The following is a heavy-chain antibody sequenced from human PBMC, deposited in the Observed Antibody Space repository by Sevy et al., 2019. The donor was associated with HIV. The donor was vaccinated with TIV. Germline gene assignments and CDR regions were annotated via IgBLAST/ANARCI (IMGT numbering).Heavy chain of an antibody. CDR2: IYPGDSDT. CDR1: GYSFTSYW. Sequence: GESLKISCKGSGYSFTSYWIGWVRQMPGKGLEWMGIIYPGDSDTRYSPSFQGQVTTSADKSISTAYLQWSSLKASDTAMYYCARQGYDSSGYNDKFDYWGQGTLVTVSS. V-gene: IGHV5-51*01. CDR3: ARQGYDSSGYNDKFDY. D-gene: IGHD3-22*01. J-gene: IGHJ4*02.